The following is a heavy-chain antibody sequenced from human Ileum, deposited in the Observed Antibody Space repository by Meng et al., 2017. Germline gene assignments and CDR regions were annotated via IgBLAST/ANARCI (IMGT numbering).Heavy chain of an antibody. CDR1: GCPISGYY. V-gene: IGHV4-59*01. CDR2: IYYSGST. D-gene: IGHD1-26*01. Sequence: SETLSLTCTVSGCPISGYYWSWIRQSPGRGLEWIGYIYYSGSTNYNPSLKSRVTISVDTSKNQFSLNLTSVTAEDTAVYYCAREGEVGATKGRWFDPWGQGTLVTVSS. CDR3: AREGEVGATKGRWFDP. J-gene: IGHJ5*02.